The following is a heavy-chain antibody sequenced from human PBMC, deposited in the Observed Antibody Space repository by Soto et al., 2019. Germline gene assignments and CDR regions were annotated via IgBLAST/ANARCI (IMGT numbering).Heavy chain of an antibody. CDR1: GFTFSSYS. CDR3: ARDALPSLIWSGYQYYYYYMDV. V-gene: IGHV3-21*01. CDR2: ISSSSSYI. J-gene: IGHJ6*03. Sequence: GGSLRLSCAASGFTFSSYSMNWVRQAPGKGLEWVSSISSSSSYIYYADSVKGRFTISRDNAKNSLYLQMNSLRAEDTAVYYCARDALPSLIWSGYQYYYYYMDVWGKGTTVTVSS. D-gene: IGHD3-3*01.